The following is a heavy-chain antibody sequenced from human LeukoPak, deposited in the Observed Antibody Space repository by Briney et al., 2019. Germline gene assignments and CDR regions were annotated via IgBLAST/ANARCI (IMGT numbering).Heavy chain of an antibody. CDR3: ARDSGSYCFN. CDR2: IYYSGST. D-gene: IGHD1-26*01. CDR1: GGSINSGDYY. Sequence: SQTLSLTCTVSGGSINSGDYYWSWIRQPQGKGLEWIGYIYYSGSTYYNPSLKSRVTISVDTSKNQFSLKLSSVTAADTAVYYCARDSGSYCFNWGQGTLVTVSS. V-gene: IGHV4-30-4*08. J-gene: IGHJ4*02.